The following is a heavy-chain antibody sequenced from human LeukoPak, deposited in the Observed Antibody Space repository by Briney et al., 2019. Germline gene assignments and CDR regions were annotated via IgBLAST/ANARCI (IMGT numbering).Heavy chain of an antibody. J-gene: IGHJ6*03. Sequence: GGSLRLSCAASGFTFSSYSMNWVRQAPGKGLEWVSYISSSSSTIYYADSVKGRFTISRDNAKNSLYLQMNSLRAEDTAVYYCARSPLDYYYYYMDVWGKGTTVTISS. CDR2: ISSSSSTI. CDR3: ARSPLDYYYYYMDV. V-gene: IGHV3-48*04. CDR1: GFTFSSYS.